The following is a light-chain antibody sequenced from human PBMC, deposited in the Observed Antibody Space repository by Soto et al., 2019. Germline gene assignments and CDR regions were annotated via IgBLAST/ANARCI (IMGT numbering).Light chain of an antibody. CDR3: QQYNSYPYT. V-gene: IGKV1-5*03. CDR2: KAS. J-gene: IGKJ2*01. CDR1: QSISSW. Sequence: DIQMTQSPSTLSASVGDRVTITCRASQSISSWLAWYQQKPGKAPNLLIYKASSLGSGVPSRFSGSGSGTGFTLTISSLQPDDFATYYCQQYNSYPYTFGQGTKLEIK.